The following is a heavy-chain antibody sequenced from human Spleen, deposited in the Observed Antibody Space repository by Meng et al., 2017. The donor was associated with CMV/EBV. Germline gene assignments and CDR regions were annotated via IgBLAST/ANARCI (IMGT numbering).Heavy chain of an antibody. Sequence: EVQLVESGGXLVKPGGSLRLSCAASGFPFSSYSMNWVRQAPGKGLEWVSSISSSSSYIYYADSVKGRFTISRDNAKNSLYLQMNSLGAEDTAVYYCARAPVGATSPYYFDYWGQGTLVTVSS. CDR2: ISSSSSYI. D-gene: IGHD1-26*01. CDR1: GFPFSSYS. CDR3: ARAPVGATSPYYFDY. V-gene: IGHV3-21*01. J-gene: IGHJ4*02.